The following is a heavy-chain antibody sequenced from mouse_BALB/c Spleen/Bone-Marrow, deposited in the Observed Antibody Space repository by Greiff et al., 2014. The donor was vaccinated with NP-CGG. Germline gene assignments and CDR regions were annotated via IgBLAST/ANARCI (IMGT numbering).Heavy chain of an antibody. Sequence: VQLKESGAELVKPGASVKLSCTASGFNIKDTYMHWVKQRPEQGLEWIGRIDPANCNTKYDPKFQGKATITADTSSNTAYLQLSSLTSEDTVVYYCAAYYYGTYGFAYWGQGTLVTVSA. CDR1: GFNIKDTY. CDR2: IDPANCNT. D-gene: IGHD1-1*01. CDR3: AAYYYGTYGFAY. J-gene: IGHJ3*01. V-gene: IGHV14-3*02.